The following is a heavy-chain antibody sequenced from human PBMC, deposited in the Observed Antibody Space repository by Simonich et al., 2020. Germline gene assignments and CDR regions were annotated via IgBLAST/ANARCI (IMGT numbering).Heavy chain of an antibody. J-gene: IGHJ5*02. CDR1: GGSFSGYY. CDR2: INHSGST. Sequence: QVQLQQWGAGLLKPSETLSLTCAVYGGSFSGYYWSWIRQPPGKGLEWIGEINHSGSTNHKPSPKGPDNQSGSTSKNQFSPKPSSVTAPDTGVDCCGGCGLVNYDILTCYHNWFDPWGQGTLVTVSS. CDR3: GGCGLVNYDILTCYHNWFDP. D-gene: IGHD3-9*01. V-gene: IGHV4-34*01.